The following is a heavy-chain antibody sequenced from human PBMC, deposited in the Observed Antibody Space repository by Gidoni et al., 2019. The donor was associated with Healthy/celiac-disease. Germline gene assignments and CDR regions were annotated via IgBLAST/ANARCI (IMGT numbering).Heavy chain of an antibody. V-gene: IGHV3-9*01. CDR3: AKDVGGVGATTHYNWFDP. Sequence: EVQLVESGGGLVQPGRSLRLSCAASGFTFDDDAMHWVRQAPGKGLGWVSGISWNSGSIGYADSVKGRVTISRDNAKNSLYLQMNSLRAEDTAVYYCAKDVGGVGATTHYNWFDPWGQGTLVTVSS. CDR1: GFTFDDDA. J-gene: IGHJ5*02. D-gene: IGHD1-26*01. CDR2: ISWNSGSI.